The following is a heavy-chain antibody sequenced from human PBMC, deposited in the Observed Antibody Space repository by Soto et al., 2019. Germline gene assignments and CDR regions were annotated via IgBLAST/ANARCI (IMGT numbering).Heavy chain of an antibody. CDR1: GFTFSSFS. CDR2: ISGLGGSI. D-gene: IGHD2-8*01. Sequence: EVQLLESGGGLVQPGGSLRLSCAASGFTFSSFSLSWVRQAPGKGLEWVSGISGLGGSIYYADSVKGRFTISRDNSKNTLYLQMNSLRAEDTAVDYCPKTNGDTWERYFFDFWGQGTLVTVSS. CDR3: PKTNGDTWERYFFDF. J-gene: IGHJ4*02. V-gene: IGHV3-23*01.